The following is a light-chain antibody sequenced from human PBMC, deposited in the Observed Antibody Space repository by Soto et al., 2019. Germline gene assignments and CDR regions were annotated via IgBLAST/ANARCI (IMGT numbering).Light chain of an antibody. CDR3: MQGTHWPPYT. Sequence: DVLMTQSPLSLPVTLGQPASISCRSSQSLVHNDGNTYLNWFLQRPGQSPRRLIYMVSNREPGVAGRFSGSGAGTDFTLKITRVEAEDVGVYYCMQGTHWPPYTFGQGTKLEVK. CDR2: MVS. V-gene: IGKV2-30*02. CDR1: QSLVHNDGNTY. J-gene: IGKJ2*01.